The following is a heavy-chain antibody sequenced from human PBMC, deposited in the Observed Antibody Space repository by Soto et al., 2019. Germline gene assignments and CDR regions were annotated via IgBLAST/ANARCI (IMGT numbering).Heavy chain of an antibody. Sequence: QVQLVQSGGEVKKPGASVKVSCKASGYTFTIYGINWVRQAPGQGLEWMGWISPDNGNTNYAQKLQGRVTMTTDTSTSTAYMELRSLRSDDTAVYYCERALGYSGYSGMDVWGQGPTFTVSS. V-gene: IGHV1-18*01. CDR1: GYTFTIYG. D-gene: IGHD5-12*01. J-gene: IGHJ6*02. CDR3: ERALGYSGYSGMDV. CDR2: ISPDNGNT.